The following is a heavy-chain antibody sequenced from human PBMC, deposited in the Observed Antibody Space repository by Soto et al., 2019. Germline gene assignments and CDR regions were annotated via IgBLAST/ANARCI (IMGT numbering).Heavy chain of an antibody. CDR3: ARDPGYCSGGSCYLLNY. D-gene: IGHD2-15*01. J-gene: IGHJ4*02. CDR2: ISYDGSNK. CDR1: GFTFSSYA. V-gene: IGHV3-30-3*01. Sequence: GGSLRLSCAASGFTFSSYAMHWVRQAPGKGLEWVAVISYDGSNKYYADSVKGRFTISRDNSKNTLYLQMNSLRAEDTAVYYCARDPGYCSGGSCYLLNYWGQGTLVTVSS.